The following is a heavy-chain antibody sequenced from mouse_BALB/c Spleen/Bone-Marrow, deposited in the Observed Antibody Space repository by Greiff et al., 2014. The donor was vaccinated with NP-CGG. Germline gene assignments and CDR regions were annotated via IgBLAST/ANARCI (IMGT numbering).Heavy chain of an antibody. V-gene: IGHV1-5*01. J-gene: IGHJ2*01. D-gene: IGHD3-1*01. CDR1: GYTFSNYW. CDR2: IYSGNSDT. Sequence: AQLQQSGTVLARPGAAVKMSCKASGYTFSNYWMHWVKQRPGQGLEWIGTIYSGNSDTTYNQNFKGKAKLTAVTSTSTAYMELSSLTNEDSAVYYCTTLARNNFDYWGQGTTLTVSS. CDR3: TTLARNNFDY.